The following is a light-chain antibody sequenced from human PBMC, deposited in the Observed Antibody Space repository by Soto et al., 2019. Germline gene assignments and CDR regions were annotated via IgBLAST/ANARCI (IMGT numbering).Light chain of an antibody. J-gene: IGKJ1*01. CDR2: DAS. Sequence: TRMTQSPTTLSASVGDRVTTTCLASQSISNWLAWYQQKPGKAPQLLISDASSLESGVPSRFSGGGSGTAFTLTISSRQPEDCGTDYRQHYSKKSGTFRPGTKVDI. CDR3: QHYSKKSGT. CDR1: QSISNW. V-gene: IGKV1-5*01.